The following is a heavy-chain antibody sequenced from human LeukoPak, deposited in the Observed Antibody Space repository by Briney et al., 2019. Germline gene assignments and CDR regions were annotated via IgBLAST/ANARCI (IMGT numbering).Heavy chain of an antibody. Sequence: SETLSLTCTVSGGSISSYYWSWIRQPPGKGLEWMGYIYYSGSTNYNPSLKSRVTISVDTSKNQFSLKLSSVTAADTAVYYCARAADYGDYLPNFDYWGQGTLVTVSS. CDR1: GGSISSYY. J-gene: IGHJ4*02. V-gene: IGHV4-59*01. CDR2: IYYSGST. D-gene: IGHD4-17*01. CDR3: ARAADYGDYLPNFDY.